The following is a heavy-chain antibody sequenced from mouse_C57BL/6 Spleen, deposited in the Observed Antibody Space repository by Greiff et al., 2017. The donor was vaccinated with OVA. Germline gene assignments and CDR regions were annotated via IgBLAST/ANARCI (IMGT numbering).Heavy chain of an antibody. D-gene: IGHD1-1*01. CDR3: ARYPITTVVATDAMDY. Sequence: VQLQQSGAELARPGASVKLSCKASGYTFTSYGISWVKQRTRQGLEWIGEIYPRSGNTYYKEKFKGKATLTADKSSSTAYMELRSLTSEDSAVYFCARYPITTVVATDAMDYWGQGTSVTVSS. J-gene: IGHJ4*01. CDR1: GYTFTSYG. CDR2: IYPRSGNT. V-gene: IGHV1-81*01.